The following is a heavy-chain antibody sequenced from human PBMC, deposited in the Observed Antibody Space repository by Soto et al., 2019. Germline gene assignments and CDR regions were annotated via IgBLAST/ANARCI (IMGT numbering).Heavy chain of an antibody. D-gene: IGHD2-2*01. V-gene: IGHV1-69*01. J-gene: IGHJ5*02. Sequence: QVQLVQSGAEVKKPGSSVKVSCTASGGTFSSYAISWVRQAPGQGLEWMGGIIPIFGTANYAQKFQGRVTITADESTSTAYMELSSLRSEDTAVYYCARESGPDIVLVPAAKSNWFDPWGQGTLVTVSS. CDR2: IIPIFGTA. CDR1: GGTFSSYA. CDR3: ARESGPDIVLVPAAKSNWFDP.